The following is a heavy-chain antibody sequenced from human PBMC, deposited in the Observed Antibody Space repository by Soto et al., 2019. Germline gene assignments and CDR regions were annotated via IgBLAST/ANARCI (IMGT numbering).Heavy chain of an antibody. J-gene: IGHJ5*02. CDR2: SRDKSQSYTT. D-gene: IGHD3-16*01. V-gene: IGHV3-72*01. CDR3: VRVIKGGTNSFDP. CDR1: GFTFSDHY. Sequence: EVQVAESGGGLVQPGGSLRLSCVGSGFTFSDHYMDWVRQAPGKGLEWVGRSRDKSQSYTTSYAAPVKDRFTISRDDSKDTRYLQMNSLKTDDTAVYYCVRVIKGGTNSFDPWGQGTLVTVSS.